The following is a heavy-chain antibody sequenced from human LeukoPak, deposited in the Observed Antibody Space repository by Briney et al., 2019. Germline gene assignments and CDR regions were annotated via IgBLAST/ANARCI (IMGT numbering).Heavy chain of an antibody. D-gene: IGHD5-18*01. V-gene: IGHV4-34*01. Sequence: SETLSLTCAVYGRSFSGYYWSWIRQPPGKGLEWIGEINHSGSTNYNPSLKSRVTISVDTSKNQFSLKLSSVTAADTAVYYCARGRGYSYGKLTFHFDYWGQGTLVTVSS. CDR1: GRSFSGYY. CDR2: INHSGST. J-gene: IGHJ4*02. CDR3: ARGRGYSYGKLTFHFDY.